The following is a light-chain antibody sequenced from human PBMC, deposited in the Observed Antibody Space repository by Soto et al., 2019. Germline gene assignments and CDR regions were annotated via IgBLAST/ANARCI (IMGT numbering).Light chain of an antibody. CDR3: QQYDTTPLT. V-gene: IGKV3-20*01. CDR2: GAS. J-gene: IGKJ4*01. Sequence: IVVTHSPFTLSLSPGERATLSCRASQSVSSSFLAWYQQRPGQAPRLLIYGASNRATGIPDRFSGGGSGADFTLTITRLEPEDFAVYYCQQYDTTPLTFGGGTKVDIK. CDR1: QSVSSSF.